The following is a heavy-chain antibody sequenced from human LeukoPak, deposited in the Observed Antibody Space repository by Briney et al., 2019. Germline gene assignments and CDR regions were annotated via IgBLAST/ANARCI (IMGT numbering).Heavy chain of an antibody. CDR1: GGSISSSSYY. J-gene: IGHJ4*02. D-gene: IGHD6-13*01. V-gene: IGHV4-39*07. Sequence: PSETLSLTCTVSGGSISSSSYYWGWIRQPPGKGLELIGSFYYSGSAYYNPSIQSRVTISVDTSKNQFSLKLSSVTAADTAVYYCAAIAAAKIDYWGQGTLVTVSS. CDR3: AAIAAAKIDY. CDR2: FYYSGSA.